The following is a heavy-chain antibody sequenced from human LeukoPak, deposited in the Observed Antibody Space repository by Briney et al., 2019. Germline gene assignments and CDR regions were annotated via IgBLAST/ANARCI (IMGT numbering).Heavy chain of an antibody. V-gene: IGHV4-39*01. CDR3: ARQTGSGLFILP. CDR2: IYYSGNT. D-gene: IGHD3/OR15-3a*01. CDR1: GGSISSSY. Sequence: SETLSLTCTVSGGSISSSYWGWIRQPPGKGLEWIGSIYYSGNTYYNASLKSQVSISIDTSKNQFSLKLTSVTAADTAVYYCARQTGSGLFILPGGQGTLVTVSS. J-gene: IGHJ4*02.